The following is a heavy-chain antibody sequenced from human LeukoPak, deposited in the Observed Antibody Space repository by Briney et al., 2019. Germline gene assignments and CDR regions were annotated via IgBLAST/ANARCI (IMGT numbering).Heavy chain of an antibody. CDR2: FDPEDGET. J-gene: IGHJ4*02. Sequence: ASVKVSCKVSGYTLTELSMHWVRQAPGKGLEWMGGFDPEDGETVYAQKFQGRVTMTEDTSTDTAYMELSSLRSEDTAVYYCATDAIYSGYYDSSGYYYWGQGTLVTVSS. CDR3: ATDAIYSGYYDSSGYYY. V-gene: IGHV1-24*01. CDR1: GYTLTELS. D-gene: IGHD3-22*01.